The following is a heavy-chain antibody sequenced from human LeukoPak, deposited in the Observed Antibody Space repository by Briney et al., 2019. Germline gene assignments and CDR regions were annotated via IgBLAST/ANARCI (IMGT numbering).Heavy chain of an antibody. CDR1: GLIFDNYA. V-gene: IGHV3-43*02. Sequence: GGSLRLSCAAPGLIFDNYAMHWVRQAPGKGPEWLSLIRGDENTKYYTDSVKGRFTISRDNSKSSLYLHMNSLRTEDTALYYCAKDIGTGWDLDYWGQGTLVTVSS. CDR2: IRGDENTK. D-gene: IGHD1-26*01. J-gene: IGHJ4*02. CDR3: AKDIGTGWDLDY.